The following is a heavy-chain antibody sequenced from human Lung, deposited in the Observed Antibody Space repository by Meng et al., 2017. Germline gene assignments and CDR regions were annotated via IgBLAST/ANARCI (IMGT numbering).Heavy chain of an antibody. CDR1: GFTFSTFT. CDR3: ARADCTSASCYGSYFDY. CDR2: ISSSSNYI. J-gene: IGHJ4*02. V-gene: IGHV3-21*01. D-gene: IGHD2-2*01. Sequence: EVQLVESGGGLVKPGGSLRLSCAASGFTFSTFTMNWVRQAPGKGLEWVSSISSSSNYIYYADSLKGRFTISRDNPKNSLYLQMSILRAEDTAVYYCARADCTSASCYGSYFDYWGQGTLVTVSS.